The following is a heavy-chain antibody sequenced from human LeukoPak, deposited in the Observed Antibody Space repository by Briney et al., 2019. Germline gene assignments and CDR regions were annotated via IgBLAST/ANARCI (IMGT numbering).Heavy chain of an antibody. CDR2: ISYSGSP. J-gene: IGHJ5*02. D-gene: IGHD6-13*01. CDR1: GGSITSGDSF. V-gene: IGHV4-31*03. Sequence: PSETLSLTCTISGGSITSGDSFWTWIRHHPEKGLEWIGYISYSGSPYYNPSLQTRVTISSDMSKNQFSLNLASVTAADTAVYYCATDHLAVAGYNWFDPWGQGILVTVSS. CDR3: ATDHLAVAGYNWFDP.